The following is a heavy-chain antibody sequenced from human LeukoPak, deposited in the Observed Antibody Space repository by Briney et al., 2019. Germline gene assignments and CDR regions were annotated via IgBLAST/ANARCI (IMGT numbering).Heavy chain of an antibody. CDR3: ASRPAGSTWYGVSDY. Sequence: SETLSLTCTVSGGPIDRHYWSWIRQPPGKGLEWIGYVFYPGSTNYNPSLKSRVTMSLDTSRDQFSLRLTFVTAADTAIYYGASRPAGSTWYGVSDYWSQGTLVTLSS. J-gene: IGHJ4*02. V-gene: IGHV4-59*11. CDR2: VFYPGST. CDR1: GGPIDRHY. D-gene: IGHD6-13*01.